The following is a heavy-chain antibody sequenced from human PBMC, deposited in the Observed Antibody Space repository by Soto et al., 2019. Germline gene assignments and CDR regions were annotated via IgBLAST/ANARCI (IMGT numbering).Heavy chain of an antibody. V-gene: IGHV3-23*01. CDR3: AKSMTAALGTGNFDH. J-gene: IGHJ4*02. D-gene: IGHD6-13*01. CDR1: GFSVGSYA. CDR2: FSGSDGSM. Sequence: GGSLRLSCAASGFSVGSYAMSWVRQAPGRGLEWVSSFSGSDGSMHYADSVKGRFAISRDNTENTLYLQMNSLRAEDTAVYYCAKSMTAALGTGNFDHWGQGTLVTVSS.